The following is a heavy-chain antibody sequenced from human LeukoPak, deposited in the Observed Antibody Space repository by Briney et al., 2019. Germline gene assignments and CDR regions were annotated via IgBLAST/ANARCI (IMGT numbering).Heavy chain of an antibody. J-gene: IGHJ5*02. CDR1: GFTFSSYG. CDR2: IWYDGSNK. CDR3: ARDLLSSSSRGSCWFDP. V-gene: IGHV3-33*01. Sequence: PGRPLRLSCAASGFTFSSYGMHWVRQAPGKGLEWVAVIWYDGSNKYYADSVKGRFTISRDNSKNTLYLQINSLRAEDTAVYYCARDLLSSSSRGSCWFDPWGQGTLVTVSS. D-gene: IGHD6-6*01.